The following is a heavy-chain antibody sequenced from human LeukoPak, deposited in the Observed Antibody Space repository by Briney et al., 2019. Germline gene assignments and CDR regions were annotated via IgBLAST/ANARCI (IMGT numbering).Heavy chain of an antibody. CDR2: IGSSGGTT. V-gene: IGHV3-23*01. CDR3: AKLLISAGTDY. Sequence: GGSLRLSCAASGFTFSRYGMSWVRQAPGKGLEWVSSIGSSGGTTYYVDSVKGRFTISRDNSKNTLVLQMDSLRAEDTAVYYCAKLLISAGTDYWGQGTLVTVSS. CDR1: GFTFSRYG. D-gene: IGHD6-13*01. J-gene: IGHJ4*02.